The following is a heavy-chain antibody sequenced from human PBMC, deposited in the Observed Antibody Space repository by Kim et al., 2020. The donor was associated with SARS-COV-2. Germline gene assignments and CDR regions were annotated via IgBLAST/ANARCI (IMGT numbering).Heavy chain of an antibody. CDR3: ARLRAYYDFQS. V-gene: IGHV3-7*03. Sequence: KYYVDSVKGRFTIARDNAKNSLYLQMNSLRAEDTAVYYCARLRAYYDFQSWGQGTLVTVSS. D-gene: IGHD3-3*01. J-gene: IGHJ4*02. CDR2: K.